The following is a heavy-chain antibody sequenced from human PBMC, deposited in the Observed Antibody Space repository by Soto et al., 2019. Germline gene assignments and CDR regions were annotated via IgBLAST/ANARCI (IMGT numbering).Heavy chain of an antibody. CDR3: ARGVLGIAARQG. CDR2: INHSGST. V-gene: IGHV4-34*01. CDR1: GGSFSGYY. Sequence: SETLSLTCAVYGGSFSGYYWSWIRQPPGKGLEWIGEINHSGSTNYNPSLKSRVTISVDTSKNQFSLKLSSVTAADTAVYYCARGVLGIAARQGWGQGTLVTVSS. J-gene: IGHJ4*02. D-gene: IGHD6-6*01.